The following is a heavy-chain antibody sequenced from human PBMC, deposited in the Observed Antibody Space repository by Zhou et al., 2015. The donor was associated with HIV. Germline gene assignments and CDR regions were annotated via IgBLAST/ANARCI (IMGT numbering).Heavy chain of an antibody. CDR1: GDTFSSYS. Sequence: QVQLLQSGAEVKKPDSSVRVSCKGSGDTFSSYSISWVRQAPGQGLEWMGWINPKSGGTNYAQKFQGRVTMTRDTSISTAYMELTRLRSDDTAIYYCARVRPRVVTTVAGGFDYWGQGTLVTVSS. CDR2: INPKSGGT. J-gene: IGHJ4*02. V-gene: IGHV1-2*02. D-gene: IGHD2-21*02. CDR3: ARVRPRVVTTVAGGFDY.